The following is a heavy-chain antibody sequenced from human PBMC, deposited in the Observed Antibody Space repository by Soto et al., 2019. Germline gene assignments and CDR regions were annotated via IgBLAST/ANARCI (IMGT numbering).Heavy chain of an antibody. CDR2: INWNGGST. V-gene: IGHV3-20*01. CDR1: GFTFDDYG. D-gene: IGHD2-15*01. J-gene: IGHJ2*01. Sequence: EVQLVESGGGVVRPGGSLRLSCAASGFTFDDYGMSWVRQAPGKGLEWVSGINWNGGSTGYADSVKGRFTISRDNAKNSLYLQMKRLRAEDTALYHCARSHRAATPSAVLPNSVVENWYFDLWGRGTLVTVSS. CDR3: ARSHRAATPSAVLPNSVVENWYFDL.